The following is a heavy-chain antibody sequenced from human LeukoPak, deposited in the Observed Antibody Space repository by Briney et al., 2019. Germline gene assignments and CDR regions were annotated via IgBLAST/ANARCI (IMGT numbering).Heavy chain of an antibody. Sequence: HPGGSLRLSCAASGFTFSDYWMHWVRRAPGKGLEWVANIKGDETEKYYVDSVKGRFTISRDNAKNSLYLQVNSLRAEDTAVYYCARGDGWYGGYFDYWGQGTPVTVSS. CDR1: GFTFSDYW. CDR3: ARGDGWYGGYFDY. V-gene: IGHV3-7*03. J-gene: IGHJ4*02. CDR2: IKGDETEK. D-gene: IGHD6-19*01.